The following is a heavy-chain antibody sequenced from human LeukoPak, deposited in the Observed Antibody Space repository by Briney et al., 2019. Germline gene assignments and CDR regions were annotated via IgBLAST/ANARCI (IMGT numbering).Heavy chain of an antibody. CDR1: GGSIRSGNYY. D-gene: IGHD6-19*01. Sequence: SETLSLTCTVSGGSIRSGNYYWGWIRQPPGKGLEWIGSLSYSGSTYYNPSLKSRVTTSVDTSNTQFSLKLSSVTAAHPAVYYCAKHWYSSGSQGGNWFDPWGQGTLVTVSS. CDR3: AKHWYSSGSQGGNWFDP. CDR2: LSYSGST. V-gene: IGHV4-39*01. J-gene: IGHJ5*02.